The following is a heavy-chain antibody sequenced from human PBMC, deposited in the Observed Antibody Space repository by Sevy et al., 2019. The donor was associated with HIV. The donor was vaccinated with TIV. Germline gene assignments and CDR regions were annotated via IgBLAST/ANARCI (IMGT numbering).Heavy chain of an antibody. CDR3: ARRAMTLWAFDI. Sequence: SETLSLTCTVSGASIGSSTYYWGWIRQPPGKGLEWIGSIYYSGSTYYNPSLKSRVTISVETSKNQFSLKLSSVTAADTAVYYCARRAMTLWAFDIWGRGTMVTVSS. CDR2: IYYSGST. CDR1: GASIGSSTYY. V-gene: IGHV4-39*01. D-gene: IGHD3-10*01. J-gene: IGHJ3*02.